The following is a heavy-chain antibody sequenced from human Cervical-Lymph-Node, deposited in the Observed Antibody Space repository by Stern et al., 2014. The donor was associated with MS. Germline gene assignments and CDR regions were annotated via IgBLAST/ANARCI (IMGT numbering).Heavy chain of an antibody. V-gene: IGHV5-51*01. Sequence: EVQLVESGAEVKKPGESLKISCKGSGYSFTANWIAWVRQMPGKGLDWMGIIYPGDSDTKYSPSCQGQVTISADKSISTAYLQWSSLKASDTAMYYCARDYGDYAFDYWGQGTLVTVSS. D-gene: IGHD4-17*01. CDR3: ARDYGDYAFDY. CDR1: GYSFTANW. CDR2: IYPGDSDT. J-gene: IGHJ4*02.